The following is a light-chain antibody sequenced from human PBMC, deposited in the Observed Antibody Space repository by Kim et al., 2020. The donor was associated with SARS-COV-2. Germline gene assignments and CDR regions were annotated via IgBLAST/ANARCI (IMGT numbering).Light chain of an antibody. CDR3: QAWDSSAAV. J-gene: IGLJ3*02. CDR2: QDS. Sequence: SYELTQPPSVSVSPGQTVSITCSGDKLGDKYASWYQQKPGQSPVLVIYQDSRRPSGIPERFSGSKSGNTATLTISGTQAMDEADYYCQAWDSSAAVFGGGTQLTVL. V-gene: IGLV3-1*01. CDR1: KLGDKY.